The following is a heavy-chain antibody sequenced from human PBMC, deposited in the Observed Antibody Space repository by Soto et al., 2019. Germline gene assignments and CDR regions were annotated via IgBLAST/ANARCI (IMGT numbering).Heavy chain of an antibody. CDR3: AKKTTDSSGYSDY. J-gene: IGHJ4*02. CDR1: GFIFSNHA. D-gene: IGHD4-17*01. CDR2: ISGSGGST. V-gene: IGHV3-23*01. Sequence: EVQLLESGGGVVQPGGSLRLSCAASGFIFSNHAMSWVRQAPGKGLEWVSGISGSGGSTYNADSVKGRFTISRDNSKNTVYMQMSSLRAEDSAVYYCAKKTTDSSGYSDYWGQEALVTVSS.